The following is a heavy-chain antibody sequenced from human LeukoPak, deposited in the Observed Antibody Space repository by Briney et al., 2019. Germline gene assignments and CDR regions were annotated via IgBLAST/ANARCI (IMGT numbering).Heavy chain of an antibody. J-gene: IGHJ4*02. CDR3: AREGGYPHPFDY. D-gene: IGHD5-12*01. CDR1: GFTVSGNY. CDR2: IYSGDST. V-gene: IGHV3-66*01. Sequence: GGSLRLSCAASGFTVSGNYMSWVRQAPGKGLEWVSIIYSGDSTYYADSVKGRFTISRDNAKNTLYLQMNSLRAEDTAVYYCAREGGYPHPFDYWGQGTLVTVSS.